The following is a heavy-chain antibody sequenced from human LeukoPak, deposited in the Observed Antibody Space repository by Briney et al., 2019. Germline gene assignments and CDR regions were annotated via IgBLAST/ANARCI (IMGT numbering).Heavy chain of an antibody. Sequence: GGSLRLSCAASGFTFSSYSMNWVRQAPGKGLEWVSSISSSSNYIYYADSVKGRFTISRDNAKNSLYLQMNSLRAEDTAVYYCARDPEVDTGTGPRFDYWGQGTLVTVSS. D-gene: IGHD5-18*01. V-gene: IGHV3-21*04. CDR2: ISSSSNYI. CDR1: GFTFSSYS. J-gene: IGHJ4*02. CDR3: ARDPEVDTGTGPRFDY.